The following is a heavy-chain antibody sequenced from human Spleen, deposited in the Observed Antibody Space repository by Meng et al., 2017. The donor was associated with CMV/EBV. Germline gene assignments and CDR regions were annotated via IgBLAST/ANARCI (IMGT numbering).Heavy chain of an antibody. CDR2: IYYSGTT. CDR3: ARDPGGYCSGGSCFNYWFDP. Sequence: LRLSCTVSGGSISSGDYYWSWIRQPPGKGLEWIGYIYYSGTTYYNPSLKSRLTISVDTSKNQFSLKLSSVTAADTAVYYCARDPGGYCSGGSCFNYWFDPWGQGTLVTVSS. CDR1: GGSISSGDYY. V-gene: IGHV4-30-4*08. D-gene: IGHD2-15*01. J-gene: IGHJ5*02.